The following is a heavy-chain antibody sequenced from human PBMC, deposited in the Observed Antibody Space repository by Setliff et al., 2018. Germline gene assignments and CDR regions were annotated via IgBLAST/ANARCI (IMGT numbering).Heavy chain of an antibody. Sequence: ETLSLTCAVYGASFSGTYCSWIRQSPGEGLEWIGEINHTGSPNWIGEINHSGSPNYNPSLKSRVTMSVDTSKNQFSLKLASVTAADTAVYYCRVWVDMIEVDSWAQGTLVTVSS. J-gene: IGHJ4*02. D-gene: IGHD3-22*01. V-gene: IGHV4-34*01. CDR3: RVWVDMIEVDS. CDR1: GASFSGTY. CDR2: INHSGSP.